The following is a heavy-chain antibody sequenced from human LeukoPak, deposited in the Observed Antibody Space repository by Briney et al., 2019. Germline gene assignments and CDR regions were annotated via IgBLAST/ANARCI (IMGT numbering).Heavy chain of an antibody. CDR1: QFNFNTYA. CDR2: ISAGGVNT. V-gene: IGHV3-23*01. D-gene: IGHD1-7*01. Sequence: PGGSLRLSCAASQFNFNTYAMSWVRQAPGKGLELVSGISAGGVNTFYADSVQGRFTVSRDSSKNTLYLKMNRLRVDDTAVYYCATAITETTRRYWGQGTLVTVSS. J-gene: IGHJ4*02. CDR3: ATAITETTRRY.